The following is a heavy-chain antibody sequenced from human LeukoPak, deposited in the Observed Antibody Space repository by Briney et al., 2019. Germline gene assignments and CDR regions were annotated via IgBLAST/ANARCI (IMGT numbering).Heavy chain of an antibody. CDR1: GGSISSSSYY. CDR2: IYYSGST. Sequence: PSETLSLTCTVSGGSISSSSYYWGWIRQPPGKGLEWIGSIYYSGSTYYNPSLKSRVAISVDTSKNQFSLKLSSVTAADTAVYYCARQGRYYDILAGYYTPNDHWGQGSLVTVSS. V-gene: IGHV4-39*01. D-gene: IGHD3-9*01. CDR3: ARQGRYYDILAGYYTPNDH. J-gene: IGHJ4*02.